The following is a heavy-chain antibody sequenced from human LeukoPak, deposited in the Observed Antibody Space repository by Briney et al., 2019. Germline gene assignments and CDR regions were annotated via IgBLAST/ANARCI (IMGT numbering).Heavy chain of an antibody. Sequence: SETLSLICAVYGESFSGYYWSWIRQPPGKGLEWIGEINHSGSTNYNPPRKSRVTISVDTSKNQFSLKLSSVTAADTAVYYCARARYYDFWSGYYLRNWFDPWGQGTLVTVSS. CDR1: GESFSGYY. CDR3: ARARYYDFWSGYYLRNWFDP. CDR2: INHSGST. V-gene: IGHV4-34*01. D-gene: IGHD3-3*01. J-gene: IGHJ5*02.